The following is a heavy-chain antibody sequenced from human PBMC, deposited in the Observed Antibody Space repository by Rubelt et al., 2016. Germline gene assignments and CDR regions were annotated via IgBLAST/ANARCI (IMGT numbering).Heavy chain of an antibody. D-gene: IGHD4-11*01. CDR2: IHSGGST. V-gene: IGHV3-53*01. CDR1: GLTVSSNY. J-gene: IGHJ5*02. CDR3: AKVPRDSWDYSWFDP. Sequence: EVQLVESGGGLIQPGGSLRLSCAASGLTVSSNYMTWVRQVPGKGLEWVSIIHSGGSTYYADSVKGRFTISRDNVTNTLYLQRTGRRWADPARYYVAKVPRDSWDYSWFDPWGQGTLVTVSS.